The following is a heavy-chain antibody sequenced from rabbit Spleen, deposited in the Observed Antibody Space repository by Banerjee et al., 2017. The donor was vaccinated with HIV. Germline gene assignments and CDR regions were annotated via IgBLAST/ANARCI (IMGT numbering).Heavy chain of an antibody. CDR1: GVSFSDNSY. Sequence: QSLEESGGDLVKPGASLTLTCIASGVSFSDNSYMCWVRQAPGKGLEWIACIDAGSGSAFTYSATWAKGRFTCSKASSTTVTLQMTSLTAADTATYFCARDLVAVIGWNFNLWGQGTLVTVS. CDR2: IDAGSGSAFT. V-gene: IGHV1S40*01. CDR3: ARDLVAVIGWNFNL. J-gene: IGHJ4*01. D-gene: IGHD1-1*01.